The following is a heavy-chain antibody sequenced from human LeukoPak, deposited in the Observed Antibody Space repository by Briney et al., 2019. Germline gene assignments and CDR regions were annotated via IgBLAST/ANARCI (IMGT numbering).Heavy chain of an antibody. J-gene: IGHJ4*02. CDR1: GGSISGYY. Sequence: SETLSLTCTFSGGSISGYYWSWIRQPAGKGLERIGRIHTSGSTNYNPSPKSRVTMSVDTSKNQFSLKLSSVTAADTAVYYCARVICSGGSCRFDYWGQGTLVTVSS. CDR2: IHTSGST. D-gene: IGHD2-15*01. CDR3: ARVICSGGSCRFDY. V-gene: IGHV4-4*07.